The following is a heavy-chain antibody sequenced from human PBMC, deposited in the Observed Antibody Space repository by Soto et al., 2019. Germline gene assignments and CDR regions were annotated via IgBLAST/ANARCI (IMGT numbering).Heavy chain of an antibody. D-gene: IGHD4-17*01. CDR2: IRPYNGDT. V-gene: IGHV1-18*01. CDR1: GYTFASYT. CDR3: ARADYGDDDY. J-gene: IGHJ4*02. Sequence: ASVKVSCQASGYTFASYTISWVRQAPGQGLEWMGWIRPYNGDTNYAPSLQGRLTMTTDTSTNTAYMELRSLRSDDTAVYFCARADYGDDDYWGQGTLVTVSS.